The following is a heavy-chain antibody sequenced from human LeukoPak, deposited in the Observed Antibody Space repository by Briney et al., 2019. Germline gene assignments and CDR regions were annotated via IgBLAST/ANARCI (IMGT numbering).Heavy chain of an antibody. CDR1: GGSISSGGYY. J-gene: IGHJ4*02. V-gene: IGHV4-31*03. CDR3: ARVVGAAVDY. Sequence: SETLSLTCTVSGGSISSGGYYWSWIRQHPGKGLEWIGYIYYSGSTYYNPSLKSRVTISVDTSKNQFSLKQSSVTAADTAVYYCARVVGAAVDYWGQGTLVTVSS. D-gene: IGHD3-10*01. CDR2: IYYSGST.